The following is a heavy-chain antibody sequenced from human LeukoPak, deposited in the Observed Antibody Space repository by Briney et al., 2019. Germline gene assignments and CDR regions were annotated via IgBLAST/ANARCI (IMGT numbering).Heavy chain of an antibody. V-gene: IGHV3-48*03. D-gene: IGHD3-22*01. CDR1: GFTFSSYE. J-gene: IGHJ6*02. CDR3: ARDSSGYYLSRYYYYGMDV. CDR2: ISSGGSPT. Sequence: GGSLRLSCAASGFTFSSYEMNWVRQAPGKGLEWVSYISSGGSPTYYADPVKGRFTISRDNDKNSLYLQMNSLGAEDTAVYYCARDSSGYYLSRYYYYGMDVWGQGTTVTVSS.